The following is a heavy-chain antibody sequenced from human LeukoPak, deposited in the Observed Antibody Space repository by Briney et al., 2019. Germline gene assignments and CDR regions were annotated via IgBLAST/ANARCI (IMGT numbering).Heavy chain of an antibody. V-gene: IGHV1-46*01. Sequence: ASVKVSCKASGGTFSNYAISWVRQAPGQGLEWMGIINPSGGSTSYAQKFQGRVTMTRDTSTSTVYMELSSLRSEDTAVYYCARAVYGGNSWYFDYWGQGTLVTVSS. CDR3: ARAVYGGNSWYFDY. D-gene: IGHD4-23*01. CDR2: INPSGGST. J-gene: IGHJ4*02. CDR1: GGTFSNYA.